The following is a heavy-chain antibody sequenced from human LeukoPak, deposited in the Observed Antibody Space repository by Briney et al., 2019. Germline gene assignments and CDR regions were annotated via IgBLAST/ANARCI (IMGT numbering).Heavy chain of an antibody. D-gene: IGHD2-21*01. Sequence: GGSLRLSCAASGFTFSDYYMSWIRQAPGKGREWVSYISSSGSTIYYADSVKGRFTISRDNAKNSLYLQMNSLRAEDTAVYYCARACGGDCYWKYFDYWGQGTLVTVSS. CDR2: ISSSGSTI. CDR1: GFTFSDYY. CDR3: ARACGGDCYWKYFDY. V-gene: IGHV3-11*04. J-gene: IGHJ4*02.